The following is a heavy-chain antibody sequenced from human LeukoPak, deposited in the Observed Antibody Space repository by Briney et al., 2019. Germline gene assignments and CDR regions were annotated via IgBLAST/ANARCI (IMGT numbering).Heavy chain of an antibody. V-gene: IGHV4-4*07. CDR3: SRVEDTAMRDDAFEI. CDR2: IYNNGST. CDR1: GGSISNYY. Sequence: PSGTLSLTCTVSGGSISNYYWSWIRPPAGREREGIGRIYNNGSTNYNPSLQSRVTMSVVKSKNQFFLMLSTVTAADTAVCYCSRVEDTAMRDDAFEIWGQGTMVTVSS. J-gene: IGHJ3*02. D-gene: IGHD5-18*01.